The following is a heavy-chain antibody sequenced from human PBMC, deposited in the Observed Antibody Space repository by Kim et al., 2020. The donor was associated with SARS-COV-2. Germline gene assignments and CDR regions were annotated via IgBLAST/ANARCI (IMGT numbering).Heavy chain of an antibody. Sequence: GESLKISCKGSGYSFTSYWIGWVRQMPGKGLEWMGAIYPGDSDTRYSPSFQGQVTISVDKSITTAYLQWSSLKASDTAMYYCARRGYCSSVSCYSGGGFWFDPWGQGTLVTVPS. V-gene: IGHV5-51*01. CDR2: IYPGDSDT. CDR1: GYSFTSYW. J-gene: IGHJ5*02. D-gene: IGHD2-2*01. CDR3: ARRGYCSSVSCYSGGGFWFDP.